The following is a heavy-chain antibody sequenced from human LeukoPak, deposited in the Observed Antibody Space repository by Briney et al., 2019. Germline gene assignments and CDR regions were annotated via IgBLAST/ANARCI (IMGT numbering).Heavy chain of an antibody. CDR2: LNADGNSM. Sequence: GGSLRLSCAASGFTFSNYWVHWVRQAPGKGLVWVSRLNADGNSMTYADSVRGRFTISRDNAKNTVHLQMNSLRVEDTAIYFCAGAYSAYDPFDYWGQGILVTVSS. V-gene: IGHV3-74*01. CDR3: AGAYSAYDPFDY. D-gene: IGHD5-12*01. J-gene: IGHJ4*02. CDR1: GFTFSNYW.